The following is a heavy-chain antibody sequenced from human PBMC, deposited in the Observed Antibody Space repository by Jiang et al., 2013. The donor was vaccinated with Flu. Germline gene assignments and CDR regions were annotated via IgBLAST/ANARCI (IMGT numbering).Heavy chain of an antibody. Sequence: VQLLESGGGMVLSGGSLRLSCAASGFTFRNYAMSWVRQAPGKGLEWVSAISGSGSNTYYAEAVKGRFTISRDNYENTVYLQMNSLRDEDTATYYCAKGQFWSGYYALDSWGQGNLVTVSP. D-gene: IGHD3-3*01. J-gene: IGHJ4*02. CDR3: AKGQFWSGYYALDS. V-gene: IGHV3-23*01. CDR1: GFTFRNYA. CDR2: ISGSGSNT.